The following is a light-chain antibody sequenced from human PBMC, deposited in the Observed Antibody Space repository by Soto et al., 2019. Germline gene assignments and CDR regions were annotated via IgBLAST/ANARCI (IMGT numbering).Light chain of an antibody. J-gene: IGKJ3*01. CDR2: AAS. Sequence: DIQMTQSPSSLYASVGDRVTITCRTSQSVSTYLNWYQQKPGKAPKLLIYAASSLQSGVPSRFSCSGAGTDFTLTISSLQPEDFATYYCQQSYSTPITFGPGTKVDIK. CDR1: QSVSTY. CDR3: QQSYSTPIT. V-gene: IGKV1-39*01.